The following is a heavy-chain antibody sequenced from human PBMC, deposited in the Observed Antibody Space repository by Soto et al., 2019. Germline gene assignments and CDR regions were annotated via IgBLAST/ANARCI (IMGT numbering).Heavy chain of an antibody. CDR2: IYYSGST. D-gene: IGHD3-3*01. J-gene: IGHJ4*02. CDR1: GGSISSSSYY. V-gene: IGHV4-39*01. CDR3: ARLILYDFSPQGQLDS. Sequence: SETLSLTCTVSGGSISSSSYYWGWIRQPPGKGLEWIGSIYYSGSTYYNPSLKSRVTISVDTSKNQFSLKLSSVTAADTAVYYCARLILYDFSPQGQLDSWGQGTLVTGSS.